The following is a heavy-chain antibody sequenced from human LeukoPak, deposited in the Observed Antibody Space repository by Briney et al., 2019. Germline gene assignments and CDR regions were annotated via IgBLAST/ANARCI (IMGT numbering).Heavy chain of an antibody. CDR2: INPNSGGT. D-gene: IGHD6-19*01. CDR1: GYTFTGYY. V-gene: IGHV1-2*02. J-gene: IGHJ4*02. CDR3: ARDNAIAVAGGPVDPRTLTRIDY. Sequence: AASVKVSCKASGYTFTGYYMHWVRQAPGQGLEWMGWINPNSGGTNYAQKFQGRVTMTRDTSISTAYMELSRLRSDDTAVYYCARDNAIAVAGGPVDPRTLTRIDYWGQGTLVTVSS.